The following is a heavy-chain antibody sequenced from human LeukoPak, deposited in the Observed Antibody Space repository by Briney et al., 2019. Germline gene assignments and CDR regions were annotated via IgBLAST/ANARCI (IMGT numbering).Heavy chain of an antibody. CDR2: IYYSGST. J-gene: IGHJ4*02. CDR3: ARVGGGSCDY. D-gene: IGHD2-15*01. Sequence: SETLSLTCTVSGGSISSYYWNWIRQPPGKGLEWIGYIYYSGSTNYNPSLRSRVTISVDTSKNQFSLKLSSVTAADTAVYYCARVGGGSCDYWGQGTLVTVSS. V-gene: IGHV4-59*12. CDR1: GGSISSYY.